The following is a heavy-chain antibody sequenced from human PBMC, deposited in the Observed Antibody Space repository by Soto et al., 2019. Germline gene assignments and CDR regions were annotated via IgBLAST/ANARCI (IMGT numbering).Heavy chain of an antibody. CDR3: ARDHEGQLVLNAFDI. CDR1: GYTFTSYA. D-gene: IGHD6-6*01. J-gene: IGHJ3*02. V-gene: IGHV1-3*01. Sequence: ASVKVSCKASGYTFTSYAMHWVRQAPGQRLEWMGWINAGNGNTKYSQKFQGRVTITRDTSASTAYMELSSLRSEDTAVYYCARDHEGQLVLNAFDIWGQGTMVTVSS. CDR2: INAGNGNT.